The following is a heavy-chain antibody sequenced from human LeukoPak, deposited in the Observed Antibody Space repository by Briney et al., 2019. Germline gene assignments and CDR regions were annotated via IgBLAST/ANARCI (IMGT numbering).Heavy chain of an antibody. CDR1: GFTFNSYW. J-gene: IGHJ4*02. CDR2: VSADGSRS. CDR3: ARDFKRANFESSSYVPDY. D-gene: IGHD3-22*01. Sequence: GGSLRLSCAASGFTFNSYWMHWVRHAPGKGLVWVSRVSADGSRSSYADSVKGRFTISRDNAKSTLYLQMNSLRAEDTAVYYCARDFKRANFESSSYVPDYWGQGTLVTVSS. V-gene: IGHV3-74*01.